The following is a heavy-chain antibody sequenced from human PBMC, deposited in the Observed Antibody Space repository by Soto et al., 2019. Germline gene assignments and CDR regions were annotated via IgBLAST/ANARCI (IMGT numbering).Heavy chain of an antibody. J-gene: IGHJ5*02. V-gene: IGHV4-30-4*01. Sequence: NPSETLSITCTVSGGSISSDDYYCSWIRQPPGKGLEWIGYIYNSGSTYYNPSLKSRVTISVHTSKNHFSLKLSSVTAADTAVYYCATHSSDINWFDPWGQGTLVTVSA. CDR3: ATHSSDINWFDP. CDR1: GGSISSDDYY. D-gene: IGHD3-22*01. CDR2: IYNSGST.